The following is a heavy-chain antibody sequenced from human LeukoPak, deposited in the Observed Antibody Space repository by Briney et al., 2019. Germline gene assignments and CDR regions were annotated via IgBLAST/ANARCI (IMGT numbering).Heavy chain of an antibody. V-gene: IGHV1-8*01. J-gene: IGHJ4*02. D-gene: IGHD1-26*01. CDR2: MNTNSGNT. CDR1: GYTFTSYD. Sequence: ASVKVSCTASGYTFTSYDISWVRQATGHGLEWMGWMNTNSGNTGYAQKFQGRVTMTRNTSISTAYMELSSLRSDDTAVYYCTVGGWELLRRSNYFDYWGQGTLVTVSS. CDR3: TVGGWELLRRSNYFDY.